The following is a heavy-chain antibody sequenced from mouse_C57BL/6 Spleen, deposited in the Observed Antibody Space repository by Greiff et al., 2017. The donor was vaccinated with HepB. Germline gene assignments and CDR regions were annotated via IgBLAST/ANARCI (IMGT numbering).Heavy chain of an antibody. J-gene: IGHJ1*03. Sequence: QVQLQQSGAELVRPGTSVKVSCKASGYAFTNYLIEWVKQRPGQGLEWIGVINPGSGGTNYNEKFKGKATLTADKSSSTAYMQLSSLTSEDSAVYFCARNSNPYWYFDVWGTGTTVTVSS. D-gene: IGHD2-5*01. V-gene: IGHV1-54*01. CDR3: ARNSNPYWYFDV. CDR2: INPGSGGT. CDR1: GYAFTNYL.